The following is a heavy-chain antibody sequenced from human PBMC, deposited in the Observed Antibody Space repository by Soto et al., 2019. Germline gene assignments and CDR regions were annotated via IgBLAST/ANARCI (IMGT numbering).Heavy chain of an antibody. CDR1: GGSISSYY. CDR3: ARMTTVTLYYFDY. CDR2: IYYSGST. J-gene: IGHJ4*02. D-gene: IGHD4-17*01. Sequence: SETLSLTCTVSGGSISSYYWSWIRQPPGKGLEWIGYIYYSGSTNYNPSLKSRVTISVDTSKNQFSLKPSSVTAADTAVYYCARMTTVTLYYFDYWGQGTLVTVSS. V-gene: IGHV4-59*01.